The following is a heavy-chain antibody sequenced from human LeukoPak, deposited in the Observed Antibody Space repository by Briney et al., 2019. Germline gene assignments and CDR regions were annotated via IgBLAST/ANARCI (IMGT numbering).Heavy chain of an antibody. Sequence: SETLSLTCTVSGGSNSSGSYYWSWIRQPAGKGLEWIGRIYTSGSTNYNPSLKSRVTISLDTSENHFSLKLSSVTAADTAVYYCARVTTGGYYNYWGQGTLVTVSS. CDR2: IYTSGST. D-gene: IGHD3-22*01. CDR1: GGSNSSGSYY. V-gene: IGHV4-61*02. J-gene: IGHJ4*02. CDR3: ARVTTGGYYNY.